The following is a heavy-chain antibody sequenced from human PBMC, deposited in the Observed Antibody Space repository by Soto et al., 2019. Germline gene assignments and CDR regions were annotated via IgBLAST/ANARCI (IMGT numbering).Heavy chain of an antibody. J-gene: IGHJ4*02. CDR1: GFTFSSYA. CDR3: ATDGYYYDSSGYPKGRDYFDD. D-gene: IGHD3-22*01. V-gene: IGHV3-33*08. CDR2: IWYDGSNK. Sequence: GRSLRLSCAASGFTFSSYAMHWVRQAPGKGLEWVAVIWYDGSNKYYADSVKGRFTISRDNSKNTLYLQMNSLRAEDTAVYYCATDGYYYDSSGYPKGRDYFDDWGQGNLVTVSS.